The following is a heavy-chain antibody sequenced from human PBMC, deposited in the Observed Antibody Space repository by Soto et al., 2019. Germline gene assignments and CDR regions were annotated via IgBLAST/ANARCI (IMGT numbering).Heavy chain of an antibody. CDR1: GDTISTGGYT. CDR3: ARLVKIGYFDY. J-gene: IGHJ4*02. Sequence: PSETLSLTCDVSGDTISTGGYTWAWIRQPPGKALEWIGHTYHSGNTYYNPSLKSRVTISVDKSKNQFSLKLRSVTAADTAVYYCARLVKIGYFDYWGQGTLVTVSS. CDR2: TYHSGNT. V-gene: IGHV4-30-2*02.